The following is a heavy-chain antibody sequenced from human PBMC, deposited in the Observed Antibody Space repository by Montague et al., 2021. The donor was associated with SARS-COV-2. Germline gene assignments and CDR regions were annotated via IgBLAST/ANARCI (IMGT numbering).Heavy chain of an antibody. J-gene: IGHJ6*03. CDR3: ARLRDGVVPSPILGIGPYFTYYYMDV. CDR1: GGSFSRYY. CDR2: ISHNGNT. D-gene: IGHD2-15*01. Sequence: SETLSLTCAVSGGSFSRYYWSWIRQPPGKGLEWIGEISHNGNTKYNPSLQSRVSISLDTSRNQFSLKVSSVTAADTAIYYCARLRDGVVPSPILGIGPYFTYYYMDVWGKGTPVTVSS. V-gene: IGHV4-34*01.